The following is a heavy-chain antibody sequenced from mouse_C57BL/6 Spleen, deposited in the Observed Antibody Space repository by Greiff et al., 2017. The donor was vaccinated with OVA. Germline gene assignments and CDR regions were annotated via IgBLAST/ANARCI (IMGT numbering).Heavy chain of an antibody. CDR2: IRLKSDNYAT. J-gene: IGHJ2*01. CDR1: GFTFSNYW. V-gene: IGHV6-3*01. CDR3: TGDGYYVY. D-gene: IGHD2-3*01. Sequence: EVKLQESGGGLVQPGGSMKLSCVASGFTFSNYWMNWVRQSPEKGLEWVAQIRLKSDNYATHYAESVKGRFTISRDDSKSSVYLQMNNLRAEDTGIYYCTGDGYYVYWGQGTTLTVSS.